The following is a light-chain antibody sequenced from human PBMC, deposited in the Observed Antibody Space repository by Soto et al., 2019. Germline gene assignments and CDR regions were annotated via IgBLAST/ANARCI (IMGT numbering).Light chain of an antibody. V-gene: IGLV2-18*02. Sequence: QSAVTQPPSVSLSPGQSVTISCTGTTSDVGTYNRVSWYQQPPGKAPKLMIYEVTNRPSGVSNRFSGSKSVNTASLTISGLQPEDEADYYCSSYTSSSTPDVFGTGTKVTVL. CDR3: SSYTSSSTPDV. CDR2: EVT. J-gene: IGLJ1*01. CDR1: TSDVGTYNR.